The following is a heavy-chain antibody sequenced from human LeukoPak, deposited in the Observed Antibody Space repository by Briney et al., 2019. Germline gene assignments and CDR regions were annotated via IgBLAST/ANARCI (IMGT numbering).Heavy chain of an antibody. J-gene: IGHJ3*02. V-gene: IGHV3-48*02. CDR1: GFTFNSYN. CDR3: ARAYSSSSGRDAFDS. Sequence: GGSLRLSCAASGFTFNSYNMNWVRQAPGKGLEWVSYISSSSSTIYYADSVKGRFTISRDSAKTSLFLQMNSLRDEDTAAYYCARAYSSSSGRDAFDSWGRGTLVTVSS. CDR2: ISSSSSTI. D-gene: IGHD6-6*01.